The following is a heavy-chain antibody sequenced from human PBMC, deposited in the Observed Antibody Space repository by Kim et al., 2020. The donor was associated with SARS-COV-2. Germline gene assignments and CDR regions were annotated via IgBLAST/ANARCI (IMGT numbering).Heavy chain of an antibody. J-gene: IGHJ4*02. D-gene: IGHD6-13*01. V-gene: IGHV4-39*01. Sequence: SETLSLTCTVSGGSISSSSYYWGWIRQPPGKALEWIGSLYYSGSTYYNPSLKSRLTISVDTSKNQFSLKLSSVTAADTAVYYCARPNSSSWSTFDYWGQGTLVTVSS. CDR1: GGSISSSSYY. CDR3: ARPNSSSWSTFDY. CDR2: LYYSGST.